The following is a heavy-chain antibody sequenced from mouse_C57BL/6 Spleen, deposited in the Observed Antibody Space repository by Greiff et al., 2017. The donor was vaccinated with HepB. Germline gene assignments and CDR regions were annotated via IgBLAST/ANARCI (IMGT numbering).Heavy chain of an antibody. V-gene: IGHV5-17*01. CDR2: ISSGSSTI. CDR3: ARGLVYYDYDSWFAY. J-gene: IGHJ3*01. Sequence: EVQGVESGGGLVKPGGSLKLSCAASGFTFSDYGMHWVRQAPEKGLEWVAYISSGSSTIYYADTVKGRFTISRDNAKNTLFLQMTSLRSEDTAMYYCARGLVYYDYDSWFAYWGQGTLVTVSA. D-gene: IGHD2-4*01. CDR1: GFTFSDYG.